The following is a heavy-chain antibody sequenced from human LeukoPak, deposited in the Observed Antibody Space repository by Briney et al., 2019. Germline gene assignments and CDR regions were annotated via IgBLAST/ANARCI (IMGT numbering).Heavy chain of an antibody. CDR3: ARVDYYDSSGYYHFDY. CDR1: GGTFISYG. J-gene: IGHJ4*02. V-gene: IGHV1-69*13. CDR2: IIPIFGTA. D-gene: IGHD3-22*01. Sequence: ASVKVSCKPSGGTFISYGISWVRQAPGQGLEWMGGIIPIFGTANYAQKFQGRVTITADESTSTAYMELSSLRSEDTAVYYCARVDYYDSSGYYHFDYWGQGTLVTVSS.